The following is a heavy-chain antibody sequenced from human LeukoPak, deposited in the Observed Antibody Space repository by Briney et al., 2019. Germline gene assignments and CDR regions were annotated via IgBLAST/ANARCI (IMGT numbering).Heavy chain of an antibody. CDR3: TRDLGVTTKDPFEY. D-gene: IGHD3-10*01. CDR1: GDRSTTYG. Sequence: ASVNVSCKISGDRSTTYGINWVRQAPGQGLEWLGWINRNNGKTKYGQKFQGRVTMTRDTATSTYYMEMRSLRSDDTAIYYCTRDLGVTTKDPFEYWGQGTLVTVPS. V-gene: IGHV1-18*01. J-gene: IGHJ4*02. CDR2: INRNNGKT.